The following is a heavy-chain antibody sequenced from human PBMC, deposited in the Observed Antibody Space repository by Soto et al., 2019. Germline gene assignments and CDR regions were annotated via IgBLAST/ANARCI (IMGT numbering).Heavy chain of an antibody. V-gene: IGHV1-46*01. CDR1: GYTFTSNY. CDR2: IQPSSGFT. J-gene: IGHJ4*02. Sequence: QVQLVQSGAEVKKPGASVKLSCRASGYTFTSNYMHWVRQAPGQGLEWMGRIQPSSGFTRVAQKLQGRFSMTRDTTTSTVYMELRSLTSHDTAVYFCARDYGDYVFDYWGQGTLVTVS. CDR3: ARDYGDYVFDY. D-gene: IGHD4-17*01.